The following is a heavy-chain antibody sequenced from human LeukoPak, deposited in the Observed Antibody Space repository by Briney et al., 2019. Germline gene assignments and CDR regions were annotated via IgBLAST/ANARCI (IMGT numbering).Heavy chain of an antibody. CDR2: IYTSGST. CDR1: GGSISSGSYY. V-gene: IGHV4-61*02. J-gene: IGHJ6*03. CDR3: ARGGRSSWYSGYYYYYMDV. D-gene: IGHD6-13*01. Sequence: SQTLSLTCTVSGGSISSGSYYWRWIRQPAGKGLEWIGRIYTSGSTNYNPSLKSRVTISVDTSKNQFSLKLSSVTAADTAVYYCARGGRSSWYSGYYYYYMDVWGKGTTVTISS.